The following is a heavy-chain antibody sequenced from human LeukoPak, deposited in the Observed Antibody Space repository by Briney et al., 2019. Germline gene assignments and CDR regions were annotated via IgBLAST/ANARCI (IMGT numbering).Heavy chain of an antibody. CDR2: INPNSGGT. D-gene: IGHD2-2*01. V-gene: IGHV1-2*02. CDR1: GYTFTGYY. Sequence: ASVKVSCKASGYTFTGYYMHWVRQAPGQGLEWMGWINPNSGGTNYAQKFQGRVTMTRDTSISTAYMELSRLRSDDTAVYYCARADCSRTSCYVFDYWGQGTLVTVSS. J-gene: IGHJ4*02. CDR3: ARADCSRTSCYVFDY.